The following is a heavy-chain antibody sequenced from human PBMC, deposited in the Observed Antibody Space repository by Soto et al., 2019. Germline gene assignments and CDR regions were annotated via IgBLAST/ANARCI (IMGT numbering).Heavy chain of an antibody. CDR3: ARRVVVTSVRDIAYYYYGLDV. Sequence: SVKVSCKACGETFSRYAICWERQAPGQGLEWMGGIIPMFDSTNYAQKFQGRVTITADESTSTAFMELSSLRSEDTAVYYCARRVVVTSVRDIAYYYYGLDVWGQGTTVTVSS. D-gene: IGHD2-21*02. CDR1: GETFSRYA. CDR2: IIPMFDST. J-gene: IGHJ6*02. V-gene: IGHV1-69*13.